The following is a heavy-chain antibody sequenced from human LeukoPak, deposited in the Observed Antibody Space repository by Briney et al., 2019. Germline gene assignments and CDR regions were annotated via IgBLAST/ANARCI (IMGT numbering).Heavy chain of an antibody. J-gene: IGHJ4*02. CDR3: ARGTLRDHAYYYGSSGYYYFDY. CDR2: INHSGST. CDR1: GGSFSGYY. D-gene: IGHD3-22*01. V-gene: IGHV4-34*01. Sequence: SETLSLTCAVYGGSFSGYYWSWIRQPPGKGLEWIGEINHSGSTNYNPSLKSRVTISVDTSKNQFSLKLSSVTAADTAVYYCARGTLRDHAYYYGSSGYYYFDYWGQGTLVTVSS.